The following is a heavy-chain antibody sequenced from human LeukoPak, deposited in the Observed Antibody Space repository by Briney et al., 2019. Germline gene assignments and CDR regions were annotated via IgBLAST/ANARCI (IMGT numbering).Heavy chain of an antibody. J-gene: IGHJ4*02. V-gene: IGHV1-8*02. D-gene: IGHD1-26*01. CDR2: INPNSGGT. CDR1: GGTFSSYA. Sequence: GASVKVSCKASGGTFSSYAISWVRQAPGQGLEWMGWINPNSGGTNYAQKFQGRVTMTRDMSTSTVYMELSSLRSEDTAVYYCARGRSGSNYSPFDYWGQGTLVTVSS. CDR3: ARGRSGSNYSPFDY.